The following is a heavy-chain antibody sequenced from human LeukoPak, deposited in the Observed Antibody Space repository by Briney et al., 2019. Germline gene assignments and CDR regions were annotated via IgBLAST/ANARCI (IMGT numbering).Heavy chain of an antibody. Sequence: GGSLRLSCAASVFTFSTYNMNWVRQAPGKGLEWVSAISGSGGSTYYADSVKGRFTISRDNSKNTLYLQMNSLRAEDTAVYYCAKEYGSHFDYWGQGTLVTVSS. CDR1: VFTFSTYN. D-gene: IGHD3-10*01. CDR2: ISGSGGST. CDR3: AKEYGSHFDY. J-gene: IGHJ4*02. V-gene: IGHV3-23*01.